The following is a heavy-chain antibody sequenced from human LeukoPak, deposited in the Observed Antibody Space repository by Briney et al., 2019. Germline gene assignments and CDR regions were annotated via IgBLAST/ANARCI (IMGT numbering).Heavy chain of an antibody. CDR3: ARGFRGSSNFDY. V-gene: IGHV1-8*01. CDR1: GYTFTSYD. D-gene: IGHD1-26*01. J-gene: IGHJ4*02. Sequence: RASVKVSCKASGYTFTSYDINWVRQATGQGLEWMGWMNPNSGKTNYAQKFQGRVTMTRNTSISTAYMELSSLRSEDTAVYYCARGFRGSSNFDYWGQGTLVTVSS. CDR2: MNPNSGKT.